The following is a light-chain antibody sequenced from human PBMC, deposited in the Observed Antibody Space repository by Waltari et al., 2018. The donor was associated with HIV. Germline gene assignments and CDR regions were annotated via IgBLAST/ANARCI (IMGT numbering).Light chain of an antibody. Sequence: DIQMTQSPSTLSASVGDRVIITCRASQSISSWLAWYQQKPGKAPKLLIYKASSLESGVPSRFSGSGSGTKFTLTINSLQPDDFATYYCQQYAIYPWTFGQGTKVEIK. CDR1: QSISSW. V-gene: IGKV1-5*03. J-gene: IGKJ1*01. CDR2: KAS. CDR3: QQYAIYPWT.